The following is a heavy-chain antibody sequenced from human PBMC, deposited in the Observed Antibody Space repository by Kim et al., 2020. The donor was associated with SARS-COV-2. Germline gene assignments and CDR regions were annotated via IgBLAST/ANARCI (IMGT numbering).Heavy chain of an antibody. CDR3: ASAAYSYDSSSYHFFEQ. J-gene: IGHJ4*02. D-gene: IGHD3-22*01. CDR2: IIPILDRA. V-gene: IGHV1-69*02. Sequence: ASVKVSCKASGGTLSSYTISWVRQAPGQGLEWMGRIIPILDRATYTQNFRGRLTITADRSTSTAYMELSGLRFEDTAVYYCASAAYSYDSSSYHFFEQWGQGTLVTVSS. CDR1: GGTLSSYT.